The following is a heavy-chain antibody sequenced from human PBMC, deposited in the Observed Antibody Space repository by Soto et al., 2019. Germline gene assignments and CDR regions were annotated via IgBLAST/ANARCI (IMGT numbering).Heavy chain of an antibody. CDR3: ARGDYGTGGYPFPYFDY. V-gene: IGHV1-2*02. CDR1: GYSFTGYY. CDR2: INPDSGAT. J-gene: IGHJ4*02. Sequence: HEHLVRSGAEVKRPGASLKVSCKASGYSFTGYYIHWVRQAPGQGLEWMGWINPDSGATNYAQNFQGRVTLTSDTSISTASMDLTSLTSDETAVYYCARGDYGTGGYPFPYFDYWGQGTLVIVSS. D-gene: IGHD2-8*02.